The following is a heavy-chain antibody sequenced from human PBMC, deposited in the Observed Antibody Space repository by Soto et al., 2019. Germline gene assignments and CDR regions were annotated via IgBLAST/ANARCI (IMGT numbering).Heavy chain of an antibody. J-gene: IGHJ6*02. CDR1: EFTFSNFG. V-gene: IGHV3-30*18. CDR3: AKDRDVVMVLSATRGLEG. D-gene: IGHD2-15*01. CDR2: ISYDGRSE. Sequence: PWGSLRLSCVGSEFTFSNFGMHWVRQAPGKGLEWVAGISYDGRSESYVDSVRGRFTLSRDNSKNTLSLQMISLRPEDTGVYYCAKDRDVVMVLSATRGLEGWGQGTTGTVSS.